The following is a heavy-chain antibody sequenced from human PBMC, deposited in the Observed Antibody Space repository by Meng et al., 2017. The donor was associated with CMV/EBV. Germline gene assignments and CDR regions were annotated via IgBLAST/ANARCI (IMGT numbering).Heavy chain of an antibody. V-gene: IGHV4-39*07. CDR3: ASSAYDFWSGYGWFDP. D-gene: IGHD3-3*01. J-gene: IGHJ5*02. CDR1: GGSISSSSYY. CDR2: IYYSGST. Sequence: SETLSLTCTVSGGSISSSSYYRGWIRQPPGKGLEWIGSIYYSGSTYYNPSLKSRVTISVDTSKNQFSLKLSSVTAADTAVYYCASSAYDFWSGYGWFDPWGQGTLVTVSS.